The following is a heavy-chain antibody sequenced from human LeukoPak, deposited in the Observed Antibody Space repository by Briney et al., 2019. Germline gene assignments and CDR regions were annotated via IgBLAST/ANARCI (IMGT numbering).Heavy chain of an antibody. V-gene: IGHV3-23*01. CDR3: AKDGGLWVSAHWGDS. D-gene: IGHD7-27*01. CDR1: GFTFSSYT. J-gene: IGHJ4*02. CDR2: ITTSDGNT. Sequence: GGSLRLSCAASGFTFSSYTMSWVRQAAGKGLEWVSTITTSDGNTYYADSVKGRFTVSRDNSKNTLYLQMNSLRAEDTAVYYCAKDGGLWVSAHWGDSWGRGTLVTVSS.